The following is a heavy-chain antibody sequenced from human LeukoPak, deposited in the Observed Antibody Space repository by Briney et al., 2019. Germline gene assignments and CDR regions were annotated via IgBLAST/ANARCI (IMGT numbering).Heavy chain of an antibody. CDR2: IYTSGGS. J-gene: IGHJ4*02. D-gene: IGHD3-22*01. Sequence: SETLSLTCAVSGGFLASYSWSWIRQPAGKGLEWIGRIYTSGGSDYNPSLTSRVTMSLDTSKNQFYLKMTSGTAADTAVYYCARGPSGYYYGWGQGILVTVSS. CDR1: GGFLASYS. CDR3: ARGPSGYYYG. V-gene: IGHV4-4*07.